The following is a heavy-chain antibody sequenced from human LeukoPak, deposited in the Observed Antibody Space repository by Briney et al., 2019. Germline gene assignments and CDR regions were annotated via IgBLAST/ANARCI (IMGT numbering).Heavy chain of an antibody. J-gene: IGHJ3*02. Sequence: QTGGSLRLSCAASGFTFSSYSMNWVRQAPGKGLEWVANIKQDGSEKYYVDSVKGRFTISRDNAKNSLYLQMNSLRAEDTAVYYCARSTSSSWYSVSDAFDIWGQGTMVTVSS. CDR2: IKQDGSEK. V-gene: IGHV3-7*01. CDR1: GFTFSSYS. CDR3: ARSTSSSWYSVSDAFDI. D-gene: IGHD6-13*01.